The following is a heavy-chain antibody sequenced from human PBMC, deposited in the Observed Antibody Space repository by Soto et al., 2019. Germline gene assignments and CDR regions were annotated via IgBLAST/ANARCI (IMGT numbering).Heavy chain of an antibody. J-gene: IGHJ4*02. CDR2: ICPKSDCT. CDR1: GFRFGDYS. V-gene: IGHV3-23*01. D-gene: IGHD2-15*01. Sequence: GGSLRLSCAASGFRFGDYSMTWVRQAPGKGLEWVSVICPKSDCTGCTESVQGRFTISRDNSKNTLFLQMDNLRAEDTALYYCAKGVSGSRYSAVDSWGQGILVTVSS. CDR3: AKGVSGSRYSAVDS.